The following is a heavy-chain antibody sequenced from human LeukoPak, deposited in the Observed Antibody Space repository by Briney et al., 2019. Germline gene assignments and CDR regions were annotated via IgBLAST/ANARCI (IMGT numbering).Heavy chain of an antibody. CDR2: ISYDGSNK. V-gene: IGHV3-30-3*01. Sequence: GGSLRLSCAASGFTFSSYAMHWVRQAPGKGLEWVAVISYDGSNKYYADSVNGRFTISRDNSKNTLYLQMNSLRAEDTAVYYCARDRSPYSGYGDLVGYWGQGTLVTVSS. J-gene: IGHJ1*01. CDR3: ARDRSPYSGYGDLVGY. D-gene: IGHD4-17*01. CDR1: GFTFSSYA.